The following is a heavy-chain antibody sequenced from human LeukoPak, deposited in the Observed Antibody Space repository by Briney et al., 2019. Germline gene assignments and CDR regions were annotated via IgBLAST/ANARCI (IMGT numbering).Heavy chain of an antibody. CDR3: ARNDYGDNGGFDY. CDR2: IWYDGSNK. Sequence: SGGSLRLSCAASGXTFSRYGMHWVRQAPGKGLEWVAVIWYDGSNKYYADSVRGRFTISRDNSKNTVYLQMNSLRGEDTAMYYCARNDYGDNGGFDYWGQGTLVTVSS. D-gene: IGHD4-17*01. V-gene: IGHV3-33*01. CDR1: GXTFSRYG. J-gene: IGHJ4*02.